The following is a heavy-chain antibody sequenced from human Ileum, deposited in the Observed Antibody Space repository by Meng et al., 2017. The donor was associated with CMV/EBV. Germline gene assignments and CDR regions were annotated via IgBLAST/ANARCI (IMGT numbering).Heavy chain of an antibody. V-gene: IGHV3-7*01. CDR1: GFTFSSYW. J-gene: IGHJ1*01. CDR3: VRDINCSSTSCYGHFQH. Sequence: GESLKISCAASGFTFSSYWMSWVRQAPGKGLEWVANIKQDGSEKYYVDSVKGRFTISRDNAKNSLYLQMNSLRAEDTAVYYCVRDINCSSTSCYGHFQHWGQGTLVTVSS. CDR2: IKQDGSEK. D-gene: IGHD2-2*01.